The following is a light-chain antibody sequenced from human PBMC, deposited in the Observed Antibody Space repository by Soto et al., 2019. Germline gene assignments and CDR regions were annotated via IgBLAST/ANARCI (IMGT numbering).Light chain of an antibody. J-gene: IGKJ4*01. CDR3: QQYASSPLLT. CDR1: QSISSN. CDR2: GTS. Sequence: ETVLTQSPATLSLSPGERATLSCRASQSISSNLAWYQQKPGQAPRLLIFGTSSRATGIPDRFSGSGSGTDFTLSISRLEPEDFAVYYCQQYASSPLLTFGGGTKVDI. V-gene: IGKV3-20*01.